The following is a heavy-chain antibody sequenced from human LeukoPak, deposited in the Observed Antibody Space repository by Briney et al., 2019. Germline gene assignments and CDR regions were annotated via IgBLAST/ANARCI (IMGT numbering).Heavy chain of an antibody. CDR1: GFTFSDFF. CDR3: ARVRSGYYFDY. D-gene: IGHD3-10*01. Sequence: GGSLRLSCAASGFTFSDFFMTWIRQAPGKGLEWVSYISSSSCFTTYADSVKGRFTISRDNAKNSLYLQVNSLRDEDTAVYYCARVRSGYYFDYWGQGTLVTVSS. CDR2: ISSSSCFT. V-gene: IGHV3-11*06. J-gene: IGHJ4*02.